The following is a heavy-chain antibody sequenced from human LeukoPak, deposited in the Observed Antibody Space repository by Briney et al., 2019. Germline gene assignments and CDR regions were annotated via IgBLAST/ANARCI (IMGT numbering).Heavy chain of an antibody. CDR2: IYYSGTT. Sequence: KPSETLSLTCTVSGGSISGYYWSWIRQHPGKGLEWIGYIYYSGTTYYNPSLKSRVTISVDTSKNQFSLKLSSVTAADTAVYYCARRPYGWFDPWGQGTLVTVSS. CDR3: ARRPYGWFDP. D-gene: IGHD2-21*01. V-gene: IGHV4-31*03. J-gene: IGHJ5*02. CDR1: GGSISGYY.